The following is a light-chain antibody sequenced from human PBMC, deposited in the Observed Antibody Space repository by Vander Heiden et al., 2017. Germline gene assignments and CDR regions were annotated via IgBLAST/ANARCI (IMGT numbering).Light chain of an antibody. V-gene: IGKV1-12*02. CDR3: QQASSFPCT. J-gene: IGKJ4*02. CDR2: ATS. CDR1: QGSSSW. Sequence: DIQMTQSPSSVSASVGDRVTITCRASQGSSSWLGWYQQKPGKAPKLLIYATSSLQSGIPARFSGSGSGTDFTLTINSLQPEDFATYFCQQASSFPCTFGGGTKVEI.